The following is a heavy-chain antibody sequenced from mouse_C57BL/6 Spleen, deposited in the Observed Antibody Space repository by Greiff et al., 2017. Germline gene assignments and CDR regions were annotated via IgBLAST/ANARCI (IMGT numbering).Heavy chain of an antibody. CDR3: ARDWTTVVATRYAMDY. J-gene: IGHJ4*01. CDR2: INPYNGGT. V-gene: IGHV1-19*01. D-gene: IGHD1-1*01. Sequence: EVQLQESGPVLVKPGASVKMSCKASGYTFTDYYMNWVKQSHGKSLEWIGVINPYNGGTSYNQKFKGKATLTVDKSSSTAYMELNSLTSEDSAVYYCARDWTTVVATRYAMDYWGQGTSVTVSS. CDR1: GYTFTDYY.